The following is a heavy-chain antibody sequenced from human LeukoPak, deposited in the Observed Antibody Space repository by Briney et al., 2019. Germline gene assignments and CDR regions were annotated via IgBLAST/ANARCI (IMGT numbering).Heavy chain of an antibody. J-gene: IGHJ4*02. Sequence: GGSLRLSCAASGFTFSSYWMHWVRQAPGKGLVWVSRINSDGSSTSYADSVKGRFTISRDNAKNTLHLQMNSLRAEDTAVYYCARDSSSWYYDYWGQGTLVTVSS. V-gene: IGHV3-74*01. CDR3: ARDSSSWYYDY. D-gene: IGHD6-13*01. CDR1: GFTFSSYW. CDR2: INSDGSST.